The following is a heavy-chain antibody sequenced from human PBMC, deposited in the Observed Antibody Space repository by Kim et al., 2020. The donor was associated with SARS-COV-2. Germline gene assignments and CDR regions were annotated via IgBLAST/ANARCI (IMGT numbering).Heavy chain of an antibody. CDR1: GFTFSSYA. CDR2: ISGSGGST. J-gene: IGHJ4*02. D-gene: IGHD6-13*01. Sequence: GGSLRLSCAASGFTFSSYAMSWVRQAPGKGLEWVSAISGSGGSTYYADSVKGRFTISRDNSKNPLYLQMNSLRAEDTAVYYCAKGPVGSSWYSLSFADYWGQGTLVTVSS. V-gene: IGHV3-23*01. CDR3: AKGPVGSSWYSLSFADY.